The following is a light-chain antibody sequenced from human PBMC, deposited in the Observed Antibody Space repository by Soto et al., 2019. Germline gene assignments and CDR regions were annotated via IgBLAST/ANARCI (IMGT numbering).Light chain of an antibody. Sequence: EIVLTQSPGTLSLSPGERATLSCRASQSVSSSYLAWYQQKPGQAPRLLIYGASSRATGIPDRFSGSGSGTDFTITISRLEHEDFAVYYCQQYGSSPPATFGQGTKVEIK. V-gene: IGKV3-20*01. CDR3: QQYGSSPPAT. J-gene: IGKJ1*01. CDR1: QSVSSSY. CDR2: GAS.